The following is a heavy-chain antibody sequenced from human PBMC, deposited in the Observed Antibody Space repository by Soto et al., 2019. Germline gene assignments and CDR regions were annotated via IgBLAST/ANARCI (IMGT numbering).Heavy chain of an antibody. CDR1: GFSLSTSGVG. Sequence: SGPYAGEPTQTLTLTCTFSGFSLSTSGVGVGWIRQPPGKALEWLALIYWDDDKRYSPSLKSRLTITKDTSKNQVVLTMTNMDPVDTATYYCAHVTYYYENPWFDPWGQGTLVTVSS. CDR2: IYWDDDK. CDR3: AHVTYYYENPWFDP. V-gene: IGHV2-5*02. J-gene: IGHJ5*02. D-gene: IGHD3-22*01.